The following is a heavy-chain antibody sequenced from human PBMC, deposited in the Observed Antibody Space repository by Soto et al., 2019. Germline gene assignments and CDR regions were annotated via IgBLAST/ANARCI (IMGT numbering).Heavy chain of an antibody. CDR1: GYTFTGNY. D-gene: IGHD6-6*01. CDR2: INPNSGGT. V-gene: IGHV1-2*02. J-gene: IGHJ3*02. CDR3: ARDGDSSSPFDI. Sequence: QVQLVQSGAEVKKPGASVKVSCKASGYTFTGNYMHWVRQAPGQGLEWMGWINPNSGGTTYAQKFQGRVTVTRDTSISTAYMELSRLRSYDTAVYYCARDGDSSSPFDIWGQGTMVTVSS.